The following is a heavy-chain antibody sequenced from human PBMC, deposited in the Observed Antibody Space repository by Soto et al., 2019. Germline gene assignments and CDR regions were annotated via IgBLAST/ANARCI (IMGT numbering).Heavy chain of an antibody. D-gene: IGHD3-22*01. CDR3: ARADYYDSSGYYSRYNWFDP. CDR1: GGSISSGDYY. J-gene: IGHJ5*02. V-gene: IGHV4-30-4*02. Sequence: SETLSLTCTVSGGSISSGDYYWSWIRQPPGKGLEWIGYIYYSGSTYYNPSLKSRVTISVDTSKNQFSLKLSSVTAADTAVYYCARADYYDSSGYYSRYNWFDPWGQGTLVTVSS. CDR2: IYYSGST.